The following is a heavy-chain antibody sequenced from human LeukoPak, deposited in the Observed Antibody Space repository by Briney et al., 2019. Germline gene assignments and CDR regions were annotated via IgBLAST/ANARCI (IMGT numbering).Heavy chain of an antibody. Sequence: SETLSLTCTVSGDSMNGLSWSWIRQSPGKGLEWIAYIYDTGNTNTSPSLKSRVTLSVDTSKKQFSLRLSSVTAADTAVYYCARGVRVGFSSYYFDYWGQGTLVTVAS. J-gene: IGHJ4*02. CDR2: IYDTGNT. D-gene: IGHD6-6*01. CDR1: GDSMNGLS. CDR3: ARGVRVGFSSYYFDY. V-gene: IGHV4-59*11.